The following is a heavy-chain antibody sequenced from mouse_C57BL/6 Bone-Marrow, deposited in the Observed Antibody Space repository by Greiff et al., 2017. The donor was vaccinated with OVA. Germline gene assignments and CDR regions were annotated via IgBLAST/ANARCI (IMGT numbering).Heavy chain of an antibody. CDR3: VIDGDERAWFAY. Sequence: EVMLVESGGGLVQPKGSLKLSCAASGFTFNTYAMHWVRQAPGKGLEWVARIRSKSSNYATYYADSVKDRFTISRDDSQSMLYLQMNNLKTEDTAMYYCVIDGDERAWFAYWGQGTLVTVSA. CDR1: GFTFNTYA. V-gene: IGHV10-3*01. J-gene: IGHJ3*01. CDR2: IRSKSSNYAT.